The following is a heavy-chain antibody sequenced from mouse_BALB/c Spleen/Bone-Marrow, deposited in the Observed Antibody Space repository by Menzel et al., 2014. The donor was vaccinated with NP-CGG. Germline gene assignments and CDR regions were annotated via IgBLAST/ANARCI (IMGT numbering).Heavy chain of an antibody. J-gene: IGHJ1*01. V-gene: IGHV14-3*02. CDR3: ARYDYGWYFYV. Sequence: EVKLMESGAELVKPGASVKLSCTAPGFNIKDTYMHWVKQRPEQGLEWIGRIDPANGNTKYDPKFQGKATITAGTSSNTAYLQLSSLTSEDTAVYYCARYDYGWYFYVWGAGTTVTVSS. D-gene: IGHD1-1*01. CDR2: IDPANGNT. CDR1: GFNIKDTY.